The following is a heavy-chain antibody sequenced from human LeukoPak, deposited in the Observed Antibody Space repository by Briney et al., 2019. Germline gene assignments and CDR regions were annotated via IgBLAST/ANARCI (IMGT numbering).Heavy chain of an antibody. D-gene: IGHD5-12*01. CDR3: ARDRLRDWFDP. J-gene: IGHJ5*02. CDR2: IYYSGST. CDR1: GGSISSYY. V-gene: IGHV4-59*01. Sequence: SETLSLTCTVSGGSISSYYWSWIRQPPGKGLEWIGYIYYSGSTNYNPSLKSRVTISVDTSKNQFSLKLSSVTAADTAVYYCARDRLRDWFDPWGQGTLVTVSS.